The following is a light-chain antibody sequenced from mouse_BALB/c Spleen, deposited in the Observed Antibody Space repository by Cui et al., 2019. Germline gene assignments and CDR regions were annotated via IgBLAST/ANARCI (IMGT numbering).Light chain of an antibody. CDR1: SSVSY. CDR3: QQWSSYPRT. CDR2: DTS. J-gene: IGKJ1*01. V-gene: IGKV4-55*01. Sequence: QIVLPQSPAIMSASPGEKLTMTCSASSSVSYMYWYQQKPGASPRLLIYDTSILASGVPVRFSGSGSGTSYSLTISRMEAEDAATYYCQQWSSYPRTFGGGTKLEIK.